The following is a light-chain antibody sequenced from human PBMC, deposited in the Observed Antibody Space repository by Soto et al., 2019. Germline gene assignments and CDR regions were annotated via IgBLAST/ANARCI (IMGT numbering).Light chain of an antibody. CDR1: QSISTN. V-gene: IGKV3-15*01. Sequence: EIVMTQSTATLSVSPGERATLSCRASQSISTNLAWYQQKPGQAPRLLISGASTRATGIPARFSGSGSGTEFTLTISSLQSEDFAVYYCQQYNIWPPLTFGGGTKVEIK. CDR2: GAS. CDR3: QQYNIWPPLT. J-gene: IGKJ4*01.